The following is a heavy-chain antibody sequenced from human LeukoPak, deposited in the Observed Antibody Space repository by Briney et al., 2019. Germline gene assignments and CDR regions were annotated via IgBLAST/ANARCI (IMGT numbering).Heavy chain of an antibody. CDR1: GFTFSSYA. J-gene: IGHJ4*02. Sequence: GGSLRLSCAASGFTFSSYAMSWVRQAPGKGLEWVSAISGSGGSTYYADSVKGRFTISRDNSKNTLYLQMDSLRAEDTAVYYCAKAPTVVTLTHFDYWGQGTLVTVSS. CDR2: ISGSGGST. V-gene: IGHV3-23*01. CDR3: AKAPTVVTLTHFDY. D-gene: IGHD4-23*01.